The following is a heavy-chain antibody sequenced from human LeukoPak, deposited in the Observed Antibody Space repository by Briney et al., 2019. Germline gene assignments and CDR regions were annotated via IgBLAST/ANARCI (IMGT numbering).Heavy chain of an antibody. D-gene: IGHD3/OR15-3a*01. CDR2: INSDTNIT. CDR1: GFSFSSYP. Sequence: GGSLRLSCVASGFSFSSYPMNWVRQAPGKGLEWVSHINSDTNITPYTASVSGRFTISRDNGKSSLYLQMNSLRAEDTALYYCATSYDMGWLIGYWGQGTLVTVSS. CDR3: ATSYDMGWLIGY. J-gene: IGHJ4*02. V-gene: IGHV3-48*04.